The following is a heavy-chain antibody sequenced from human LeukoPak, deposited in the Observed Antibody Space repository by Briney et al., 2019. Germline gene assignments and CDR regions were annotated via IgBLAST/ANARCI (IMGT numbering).Heavy chain of an antibody. D-gene: IGHD2-15*01. Sequence: GGSLRLSCATSGFTFSSYWMSWVRQAPGKGPEWVANIKQDESEKYYVDSVKGRFTISRDNAKSSLYLQMNSLRAEDTAVYYCARDDRPSANSRDWLNPWGQGTLVTVSS. J-gene: IGHJ5*02. CDR1: GFTFSSYW. CDR2: IKQDESEK. V-gene: IGHV3-7*01. CDR3: ARDDRPSANSRDWLNP.